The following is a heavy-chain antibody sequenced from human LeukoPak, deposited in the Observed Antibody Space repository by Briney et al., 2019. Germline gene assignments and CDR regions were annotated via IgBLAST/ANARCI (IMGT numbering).Heavy chain of an antibody. CDR1: GFTFSDYY. D-gene: IGHD2-15*01. Sequence: GGSLRLSCAASGFTFSDYYMSWVRPAPGKGLEGVSFISGVDSYTRYADSVKGRFTISRDNARNSLSLQMNSLRAEDTAVYYCARDAMCSGGSCYPDYWGQGILVTVSS. CDR2: ISGVDSYT. CDR3: ARDAMCSGGSCYPDY. J-gene: IGHJ4*02. V-gene: IGHV3-11*05.